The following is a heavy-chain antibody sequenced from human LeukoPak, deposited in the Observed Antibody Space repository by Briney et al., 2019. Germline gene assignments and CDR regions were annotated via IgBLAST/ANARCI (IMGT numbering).Heavy chain of an antibody. D-gene: IGHD2-15*01. Sequence: ASVKVSCKASGYTFTGYYMHWVRQAPGQGLEWMGWINPNSGGTNYAQKFQGRVTMTRDTSISTAYMELSRLRSDDTAVYYCASCSGGSCYAPKLDYWGQGTLVTVSS. CDR1: GYTFTGYY. J-gene: IGHJ4*02. CDR3: ASCSGGSCYAPKLDY. V-gene: IGHV1-2*02. CDR2: INPNSGGT.